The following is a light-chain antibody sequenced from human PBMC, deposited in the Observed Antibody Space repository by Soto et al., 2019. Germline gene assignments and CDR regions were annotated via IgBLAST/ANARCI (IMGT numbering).Light chain of an antibody. J-gene: IGLJ1*01. CDR3: KSYACSNTYV. V-gene: IGLV2-8*01. CDR2: EVV. Sequence: QPVLTQPPSASGSPGQSVTISCTGTKSDTGVYDFVSWYQHHPGKAPRLIIYEVVQRPSGVPDRFSGSTSGNTASLTVSGLQAADEADYFCKSYACSNTYVFGSGTKVTVL. CDR1: KSDTGVYDF.